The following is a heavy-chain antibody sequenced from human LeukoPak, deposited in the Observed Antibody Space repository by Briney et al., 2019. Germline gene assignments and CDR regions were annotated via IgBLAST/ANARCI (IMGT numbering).Heavy chain of an antibody. V-gene: IGHV1-2*02. J-gene: IGHJ4*02. CDR2: INPNSGGT. CDR1: GYTFTGYY. CDR3: ARVGSGSYQDFDY. Sequence: ASVKVSCKASGYTFTGYYMHRVRQAPGQGLEWMGWINPNSGGTNYAQKFQGRVTMTRDTSISTAYMELSRLRSDDTAVYYCARVGSGSYQDFDYWGQGTLVTVSS. D-gene: IGHD3-10*01.